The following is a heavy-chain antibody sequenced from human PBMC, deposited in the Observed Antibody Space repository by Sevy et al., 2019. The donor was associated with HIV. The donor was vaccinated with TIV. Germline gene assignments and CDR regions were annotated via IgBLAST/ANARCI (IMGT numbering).Heavy chain of an antibody. Sequence: GGSLTLSCATSGFTFSNYAIHWVRQAPGKGLEWVASIFSDGINKYYADSVKGRFTISRDNSENTVYLQMNSLRVEDTAVYYCARESGSDWYLDYWGQGTLVTVSS. CDR2: IFSDGINK. V-gene: IGHV3-33*01. CDR1: GFTFSNYA. D-gene: IGHD6-19*01. CDR3: ARESGSDWYLDY. J-gene: IGHJ4*02.